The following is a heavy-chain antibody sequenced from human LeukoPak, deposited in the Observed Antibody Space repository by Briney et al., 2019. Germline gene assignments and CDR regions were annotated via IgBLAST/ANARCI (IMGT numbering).Heavy chain of an antibody. CDR3: ARGRSNYYGMDV. J-gene: IGHJ6*02. V-gene: IGHV4-31*03. D-gene: IGHD1-26*01. CDR2: IYYSGSP. Sequence: PSQTLSLTCTVSGGSISSGDYFWSWIRQHPGKGLEWIGYIYYSGSPYYNPSLKSRVTMSVDTSKNLFSLKVSSVTAADTAVYYCARGRSNYYGMDVWGQGTTVTVSS. CDR1: GGSISSGDYF.